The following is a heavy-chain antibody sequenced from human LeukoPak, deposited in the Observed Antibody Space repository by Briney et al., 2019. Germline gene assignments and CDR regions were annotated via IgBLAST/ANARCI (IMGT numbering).Heavy chain of an antibody. V-gene: IGHV1-18*01. J-gene: IGHJ4*02. CDR3: ATTPGYSSGWYYDY. CDR2: ISAYNGNT. CDR1: GYTFTSYG. D-gene: IGHD6-19*01. Sequence: GASVKVSCKASGYTFTSYGISWVRQAPGQGLEWMGWISAYNGNTNYAQKLQGRVTITADESTSTAYMELSSLRSEDTAVYYCATTPGYSSGWYYDYWGQGTLVTVSS.